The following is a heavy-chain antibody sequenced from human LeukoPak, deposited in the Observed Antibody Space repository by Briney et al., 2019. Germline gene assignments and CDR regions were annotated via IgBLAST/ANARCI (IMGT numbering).Heavy chain of an antibody. V-gene: IGHV1-18*01. J-gene: IGHJ5*02. CDR3: AREAEEDGYNS. Sequence: GASVRVSCKASGYTFTSHGISWVRQAPGQGLEWMGWISTYNGNTNYAQKLQGRVSMTTDTSTSTAYMDLRSLRSDGTAVYYCAREAEEDGYNSWGQGTLVTVSS. CDR2: ISTYNGNT. D-gene: IGHD5-24*01. CDR1: GYTFTSHG.